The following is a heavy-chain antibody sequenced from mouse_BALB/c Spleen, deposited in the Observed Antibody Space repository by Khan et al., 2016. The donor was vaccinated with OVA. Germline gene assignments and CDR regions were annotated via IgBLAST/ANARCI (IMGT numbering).Heavy chain of an antibody. CDR2: INPSTGYT. Sequence: QVQLKQSGAELAQPGASVKMSCKTSGYTFTTFWMHWVKQRPGQGLEWIGYINPSTGYTEYNQRFKDKATLTTDKSSSTAYIQLSRLTSDDSAVYYCSRRGRYGIFAYWGQGTMVTVSA. CDR3: SRRGRYGIFAY. D-gene: IGHD2-1*01. J-gene: IGHJ3*01. CDR1: GYTFTTFW. V-gene: IGHV1-7*01.